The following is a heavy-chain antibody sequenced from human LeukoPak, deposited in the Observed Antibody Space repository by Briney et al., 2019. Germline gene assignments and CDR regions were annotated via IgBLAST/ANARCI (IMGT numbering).Heavy chain of an antibody. CDR3: ARGPRSSPYDSSGYYYWGYFDY. Sequence: GGSLRLSCAASGFTFSSYDMHWVRQATGKGLEWVSAIGTAGDTYYPGSVKGRFTISRENAKNSLYLQMNSLRAGDTAVYYCARGPRSSPYDSSGYYYWGYFDYWGQGTLVTVSS. CDR2: IGTAGDT. CDR1: GFTFSSYD. V-gene: IGHV3-13*04. J-gene: IGHJ4*02. D-gene: IGHD3-22*01.